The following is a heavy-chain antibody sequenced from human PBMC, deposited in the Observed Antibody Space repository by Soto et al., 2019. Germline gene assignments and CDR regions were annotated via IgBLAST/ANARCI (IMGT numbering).Heavy chain of an antibody. D-gene: IGHD3-10*01. CDR1: GYSFTSTG. CDR2: ISTFNDKA. V-gene: IGHV1-18*01. CDR3: ARDLDGSGSYYTDY. J-gene: IGHJ4*02. Sequence: QVQLVQSGAEVKKPGASVKVSCKASGYSFTSTGISWVRQAPGQGPEWMGWISTFNDKAKYAQKFQGRVTMTTDTSTTTAYMELRSLTSDDTAVYYSARDLDGSGSYYTDYWGQGTLVTVAS.